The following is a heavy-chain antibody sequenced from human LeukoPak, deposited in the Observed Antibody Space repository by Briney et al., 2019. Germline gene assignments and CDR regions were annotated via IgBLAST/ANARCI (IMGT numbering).Heavy chain of an antibody. CDR3: ARVVDHCSSTSCYSGFDY. CDR2: INPSGGST. V-gene: IGHV1-46*01. Sequence: ASVKVSCKASGYTFTSCYMHWVRQAPGQGLEWMGIINPSGGSTSYAQKFQGRVTMTRDTSTSTVYMELSSLRSEDTAVYYCARVVDHCSSTSCYSGFDYWGQGTLVTVSS. J-gene: IGHJ4*02. CDR1: GYTFTSCY. D-gene: IGHD2-2*02.